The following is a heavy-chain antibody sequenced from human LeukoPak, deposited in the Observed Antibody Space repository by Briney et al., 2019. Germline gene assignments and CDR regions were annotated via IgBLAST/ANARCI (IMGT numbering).Heavy chain of an antibody. CDR3: ARAKGIAAAEFDY. Sequence: GGSLRLSCAASGFTFDDYCMSWVRQAPGKGLEWVSGINWSGGSTGYADSVKGRFTISRDNAKNSLYLQMNSLRAEDTALYHCARAKGIAAAEFDYWGQGTLVTVSS. D-gene: IGHD6-13*01. J-gene: IGHJ4*02. CDR2: INWSGGST. CDR1: GFTFDDYC. V-gene: IGHV3-20*01.